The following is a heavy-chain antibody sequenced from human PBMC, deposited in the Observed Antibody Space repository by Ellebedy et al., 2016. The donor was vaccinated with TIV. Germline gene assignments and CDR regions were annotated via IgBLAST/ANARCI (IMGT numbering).Heavy chain of an antibody. J-gene: IGHJ4*02. CDR1: GGSISSGGYY. Sequence: SETLSLTXTVSGGSISSGGYYWSWIRQHPGKGLEWIGYIYYSGSTYYNPSLKSRVTISVDTSKNQFSLKLSSVTAADTAVYYCARVPVGATPDFDYWGQGTLVTVSS. CDR2: IYYSGST. CDR3: ARVPVGATPDFDY. D-gene: IGHD1-26*01. V-gene: IGHV4-31*03.